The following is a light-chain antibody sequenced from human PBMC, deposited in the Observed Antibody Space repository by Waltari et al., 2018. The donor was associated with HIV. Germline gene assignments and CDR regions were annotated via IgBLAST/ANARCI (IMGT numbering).Light chain of an antibody. Sequence: QAALTQPRSVSGSPGQSVTISCTGPSSDFGLYNYVSWYQQHAGTAPKLMIYEVTNRPSGVSDRLSGSKSGNTASLTISGLRVEDEADYYCSSYASSTTLMFGTGTRVTVL. V-gene: IGLV2-14*01. CDR1: SSDFGLYNY. J-gene: IGLJ1*01. CDR3: SSYASSTTLM. CDR2: EVT.